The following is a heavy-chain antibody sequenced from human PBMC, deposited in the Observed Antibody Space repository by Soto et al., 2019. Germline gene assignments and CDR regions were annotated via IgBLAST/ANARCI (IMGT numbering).Heavy chain of an antibody. CDR1: GYTFTSYD. CDR3: ARGPSRYFDWLFIY. CDR2: MNPNSGTT. D-gene: IGHD3-9*01. Sequence: ASVKVSCKASGYTFTSYDINWVRQATGQGLEWMGWMNPNSGTTGYAQKFQGRVTMTTDKSTSTAYMELSSLRSEDTAVYYCARGPSRYFDWLFIYWGQGTLVTVSS. V-gene: IGHV1-8*01. J-gene: IGHJ4*02.